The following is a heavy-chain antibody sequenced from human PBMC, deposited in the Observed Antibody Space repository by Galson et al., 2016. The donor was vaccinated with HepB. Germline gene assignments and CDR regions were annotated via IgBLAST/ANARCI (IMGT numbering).Heavy chain of an antibody. V-gene: IGHV3-7*03. CDR3: ARLGDNSGYIDY. J-gene: IGHJ4*02. CDR1: GFTLSNHW. D-gene: IGHD3-22*01. Sequence: SLRLSCAASGFTLSNHWMTWVRQAPGTGLEWVANIKQDGSAKFYVGSGKGRFAVPRDNAETSLFLQMNSLRAEDTAVYYCARLGDNSGYIDYWGQGIMVTVSS. CDR2: IKQDGSAK.